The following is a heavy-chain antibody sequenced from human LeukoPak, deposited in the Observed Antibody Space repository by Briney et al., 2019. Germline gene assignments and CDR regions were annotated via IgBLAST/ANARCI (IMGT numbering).Heavy chain of an antibody. D-gene: IGHD3-10*01. CDR3: ARVGGGSGSSFDY. V-gene: IGHV4-39*07. CDR2: IHQSGST. J-gene: IGHJ4*02. CDR1: SGSISSSGYY. Sequence: SETLSLTCTVSSGSISSSGYYWAWIRQPPGKGLEWIGSIHQSGSTYYNPSLKSRVTISVDTSKNQLSLKLNSVTAADTAVYYCARVGGGSGSSFDYWGQGTLVTVSS.